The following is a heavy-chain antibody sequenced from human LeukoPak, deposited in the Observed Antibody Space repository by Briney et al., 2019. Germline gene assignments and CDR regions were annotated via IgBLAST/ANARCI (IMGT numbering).Heavy chain of an antibody. CDR3: AREGYYDILTGYTFYGGY. V-gene: IGHV3-11*04. Sequence: GGSLRLSCAASGFTFSDYYMSWIRQAPGKGLEWVSYISSSGSTIDYADSVKGRFTISRDNAKNSVYLQMNSLRAEDTAVYYCAREGYYDILTGYTFYGGYWGQGTLVTVSS. CDR2: ISSSGSTI. J-gene: IGHJ4*02. D-gene: IGHD3-9*01. CDR1: GFTFSDYY.